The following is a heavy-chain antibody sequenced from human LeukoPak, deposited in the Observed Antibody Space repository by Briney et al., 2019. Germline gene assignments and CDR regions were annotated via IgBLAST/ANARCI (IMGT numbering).Heavy chain of an antibody. V-gene: IGHV3-23*01. CDR1: GFTFSGYA. Sequence: GGSLRLSCAASGFTFSGYAMAWVRQAPGKGLEWVSTISGGPGTTYYADSVKDRLTISRDNFRDMVYLQMNSLKTEDTAVYYCTRDSSKKDIVVVPAAQLYYYYGMDVWGQGTTVTVSS. CDR2: ISGGPGTT. CDR3: TRDSSKKDIVVVPAAQLYYYYGMDV. J-gene: IGHJ6*02. D-gene: IGHD2-2*01.